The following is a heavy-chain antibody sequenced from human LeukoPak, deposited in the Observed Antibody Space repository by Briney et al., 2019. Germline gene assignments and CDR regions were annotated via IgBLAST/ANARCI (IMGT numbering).Heavy chain of an antibody. Sequence: GGSLRLSCAASGFTFSSYAMSWVRQAPGKGLEWVSAISGSGSSTYYADSVKGRFTISRDNSKNTLYLQMNSLRAEDTAVYCCAKPYDSGTVPPGYWGQGTLVTVSS. CDR1: GFTFSSYA. V-gene: IGHV3-23*01. CDR2: ISGSGSST. D-gene: IGHD3-10*01. CDR3: AKPYDSGTVPPGY. J-gene: IGHJ4*02.